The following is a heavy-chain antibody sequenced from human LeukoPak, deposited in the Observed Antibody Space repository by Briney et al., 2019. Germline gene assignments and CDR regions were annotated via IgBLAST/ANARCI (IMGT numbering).Heavy chain of an antibody. CDR3: ARADSGYSYGYVNWFDP. CDR1: GYTFTGYY. D-gene: IGHD5-18*01. CDR2: INPNSGGT. V-gene: IGHV1-2*02. Sequence: ASVKVSCKASGYTFTGYYMHWVRQAPGQGLEWMGWINPNSGGTNYAQKFQGRVTMTRDTSISTVYMELSRLQSDDTAVFYCARADSGYSYGYVNWFDPWGQGTLVTVSS. J-gene: IGHJ5*02.